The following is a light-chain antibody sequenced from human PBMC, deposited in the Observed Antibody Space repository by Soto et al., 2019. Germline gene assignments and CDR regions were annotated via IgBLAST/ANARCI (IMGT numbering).Light chain of an antibody. CDR1: QGIASA. CDR3: QQFNNHLLT. CDR2: DAS. Sequence: AIQLTQSPSSLSASVGDRVTITCRASQGIASALAWYQQKPGKAPKLLIYDASNLESGVPSRFSGSGSGTDFALTISRLQPEDFATYYCQQFNNHLLTFGGVTKVEIK. V-gene: IGKV1D-13*01. J-gene: IGKJ4*01.